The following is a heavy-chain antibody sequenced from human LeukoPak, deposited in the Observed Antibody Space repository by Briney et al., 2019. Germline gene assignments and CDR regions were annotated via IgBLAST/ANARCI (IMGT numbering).Heavy chain of an antibody. CDR2: IWYDGSNK. CDR3: ARASGPFDY. V-gene: IGHV3-33*01. D-gene: IGHD3-10*01. CDR1: GFTFSTYG. Sequence: PGKSLRLSCAASGFTFSTYGMHWVRQAPGKGLEWVAVIWYDGSNKYYADSVQGRFTISRDNSENTLYLQMNSLRAEDTAVYSCARASGPFDYWGQGTLVTVSS. J-gene: IGHJ4*02.